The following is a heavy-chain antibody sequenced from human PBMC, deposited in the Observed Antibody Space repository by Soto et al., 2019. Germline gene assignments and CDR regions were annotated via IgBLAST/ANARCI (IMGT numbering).Heavy chain of an antibody. Sequence: QITLEDSGPTLVKPTQTLTLTCTFSGFSLSTSEVGVGWIRQPPGKALEWLALIYRDDDKRYSPSLKSRLTIPKDTSKNQVVLTMTSMDPVDTATYSCAHHLRGRGGDYWGQGTLVTVSS. CDR1: GFSLSTSEVG. CDR3: AHHLRGRGGDY. D-gene: IGHD3-10*01. V-gene: IGHV2-5*02. CDR2: IYRDDDK. J-gene: IGHJ4*02.